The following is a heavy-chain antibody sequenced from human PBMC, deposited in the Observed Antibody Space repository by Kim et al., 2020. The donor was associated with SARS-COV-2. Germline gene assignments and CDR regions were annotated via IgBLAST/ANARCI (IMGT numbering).Heavy chain of an antibody. D-gene: IGHD3-16*01. V-gene: IGHV3-30*04. CDR1: GFTFSSYA. Sequence: GGSLRLSCAASGFTFSSYAMHWVRQAPGKGLEWVAVISYDGSNKYYADSVKGRFTISRDNSKNTLYLQMNSLRAEDTAVYYCARWGRGASYGMDVWGQGTTVTVSS. J-gene: IGHJ6*02. CDR2: ISYDGSNK. CDR3: ARWGRGASYGMDV.